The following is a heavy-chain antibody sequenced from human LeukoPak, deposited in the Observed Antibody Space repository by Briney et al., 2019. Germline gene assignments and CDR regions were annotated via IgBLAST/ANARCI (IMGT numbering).Heavy chain of an antibody. V-gene: IGHV4-61*01. D-gene: IGHD2-2*01. CDR2: IYYSGSA. CDR1: GGSVSSGSYY. Sequence: SETLSLTCTVSGGSVSSGSYYWSWIRQPPGKGLEWIGYIYYSGSANYNPSLKSRVTISVDTSKNQFSLKLSSVTAADTAVYYCARSGIVVVPAAFYYFDYWGQGTLVTVSS. CDR3: ARSGIVVVPAAFYYFDY. J-gene: IGHJ4*02.